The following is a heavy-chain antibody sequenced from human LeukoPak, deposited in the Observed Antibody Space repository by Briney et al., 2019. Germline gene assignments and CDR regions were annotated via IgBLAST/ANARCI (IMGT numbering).Heavy chain of an antibody. V-gene: IGHV4-59*01. CDR2: IYYSGST. CDR1: GGSISSYY. J-gene: IGHJ3*02. Sequence: SKTLSLTCTVSGGSISSYYWSWIRQPPGKGLEWIGYIYYSGSTNYNPSLKSRVTISVDTSKNQFSLKLSSVTAADTAVYYCARDTGTYYYGSGTHDAFDIWGQGTMVTVSS. CDR3: ARDTGTYYYGSGTHDAFDI. D-gene: IGHD3-10*01.